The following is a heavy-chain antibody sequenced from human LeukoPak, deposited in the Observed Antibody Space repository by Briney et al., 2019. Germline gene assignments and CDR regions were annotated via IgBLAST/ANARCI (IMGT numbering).Heavy chain of an antibody. Sequence: KPSETLSLTCTVSGGSISSYYWSWIRQPPVKGLEWIGYIYYSGSTNYNPSLKSRVTISVDTSKNQFSLKLSSVTAADTAVYYCARGVVVPAAIPLFAFDIWGQGTMATVSS. CDR1: GGSISSYY. CDR3: ARGVVVPAAIPLFAFDI. V-gene: IGHV4-59*08. CDR2: IYYSGST. J-gene: IGHJ3*02. D-gene: IGHD2-2*01.